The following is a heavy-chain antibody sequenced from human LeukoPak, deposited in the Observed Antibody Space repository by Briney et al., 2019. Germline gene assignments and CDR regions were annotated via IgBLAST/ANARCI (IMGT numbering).Heavy chain of an antibody. CDR2: ISSSGGTT. J-gene: IGHJ4*02. V-gene: IGHV3-23*01. Sequence: GGSLRLSCAASGFTFSGYGMSWVRQAPGKGLEWVSPISSSGGTTYYADSVKGRFTISRDNSRNTLYLQMNSLKTEDTAVYYCTSRVVTAGGLFDYWGQGTLVTVSS. CDR3: TSRVVTAGGLFDY. D-gene: IGHD2-21*02. CDR1: GFTFSGYG.